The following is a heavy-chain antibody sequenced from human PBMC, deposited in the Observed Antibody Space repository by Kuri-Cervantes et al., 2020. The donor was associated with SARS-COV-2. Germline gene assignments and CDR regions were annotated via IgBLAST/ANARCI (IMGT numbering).Heavy chain of an antibody. CDR2: INWNGGST. Sequence: GESLKISCAASGFTFDDYGMSWVRQAPGKGLEWVSRINWNGGSTGYADSVKGRFTISRDNAKNSLYLQMNSLRAEDTAVYYCARSPGGSGGYSSSWYLYWGQGTLVTVSS. CDR1: GFTFDDYG. V-gene: IGHV3-20*04. D-gene: IGHD6-13*01. J-gene: IGHJ4*02. CDR3: ARSPGGSGGYSSSWYLY.